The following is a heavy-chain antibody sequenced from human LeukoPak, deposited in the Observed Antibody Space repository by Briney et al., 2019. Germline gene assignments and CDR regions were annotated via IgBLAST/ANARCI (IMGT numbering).Heavy chain of an antibody. D-gene: IGHD5-12*01. J-gene: IGHJ6*03. CDR1: GYSISSGYY. Sequence: SETLSLTCTVSGYSISSGYYWGWIRQTPGKGLEWIGSIYHSGNTYYNPPLKSRVTISVDTSKNYFSLKLSSVTAADTAVYYCARHGVATMGYYYYMDVWGKGTTVTVSS. CDR2: IYHSGNT. CDR3: ARHGVATMGYYYYMDV. V-gene: IGHV4-38-2*02.